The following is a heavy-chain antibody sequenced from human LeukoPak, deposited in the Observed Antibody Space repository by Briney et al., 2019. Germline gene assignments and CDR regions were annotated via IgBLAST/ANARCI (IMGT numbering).Heavy chain of an antibody. CDR2: ISAYNGNT. J-gene: IGHJ5*02. CDR3: ARDRPPVEGSNWFDP. D-gene: IGHD2-15*01. CDR1: GYTFTSYG. V-gene: IGHV1-18*01. Sequence: ASVKVSCKASGYTFTSYGISWVRQAPGQGLEWMGWISAYNGNTNYAQKLQGRVTMTTDTSTSTAYMELRSLRSDDTAVYYCARDRPPVEGSNWFDPWGQGTLVTVS.